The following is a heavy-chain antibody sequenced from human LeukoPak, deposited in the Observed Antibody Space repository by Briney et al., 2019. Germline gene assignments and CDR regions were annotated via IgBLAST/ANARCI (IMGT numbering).Heavy chain of an antibody. D-gene: IGHD3-3*01. CDR2: IYYSGST. V-gene: IGHV4-59*01. CDR3: ARTKESGNAFDI. J-gene: IGHJ3*02. Sequence: SETLSLTCTVSGGSISSYYWSWIRQPPGKVLEWIGYIYYSGSTNYNPSLKSRVTISVDTSKNQFSLKLSSVTAADTAVYYCARTKESGNAFDIWGQGTMVTVSS. CDR1: GGSISSYY.